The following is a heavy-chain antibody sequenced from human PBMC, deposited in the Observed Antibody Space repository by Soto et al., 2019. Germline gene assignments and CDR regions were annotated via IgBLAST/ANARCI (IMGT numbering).Heavy chain of an antibody. D-gene: IGHD2-21*01. V-gene: IGHV1-69*02. Sequence: QDQLVQSGAELKKPGSSVKVSCEASGGSFTSYSFTWVRQAPGQGLEWMGRIIPIQGKANYALKFQDRVTITADRSTRTVYMELTSLRPEDTAVYFCAKSLLFVDHGYMDVWGKGTTVTVSS. J-gene: IGHJ6*03. CDR1: GGSFTSYS. CDR2: IIPIQGKA. CDR3: AKSLLFVDHGYMDV.